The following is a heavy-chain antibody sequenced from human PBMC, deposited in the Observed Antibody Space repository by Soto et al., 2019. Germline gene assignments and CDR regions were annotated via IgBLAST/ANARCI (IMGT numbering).Heavy chain of an antibody. CDR3: AREDRSVVVAATNYGMDV. CDR1: GFTFSSYS. Sequence: EVQLVESGGGLVKPGGSLRLSCAASGFTFSSYSMNWVRQAPGKGLEWVSSISSSSSYIYYADSVKGRFTISRDNAKNSLYLQMNSLRSEDTAVYYCAREDRSVVVAATNYGMDVWGQGTTVTVSS. D-gene: IGHD2-15*01. J-gene: IGHJ6*02. V-gene: IGHV3-21*01. CDR2: ISSSSSYI.